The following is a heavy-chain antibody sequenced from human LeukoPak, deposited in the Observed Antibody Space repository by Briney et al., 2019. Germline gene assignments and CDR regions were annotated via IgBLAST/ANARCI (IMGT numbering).Heavy chain of an antibody. CDR1: GISVSNDY. CDR2: ISSSSSYI. J-gene: IGHJ4*02. D-gene: IGHD1-26*01. CDR3: ARVGASSPDLDY. V-gene: IGHV3-21*01. Sequence: GGSLRLSCAASGISVSNDYMSWVRQAPGKGLEWVSSISSSSSYIYYADSVKGRFTISRDNAKNSLYLQMNSLRAEDTAVYYCARVGASSPDLDYWGQGTLVTVSS.